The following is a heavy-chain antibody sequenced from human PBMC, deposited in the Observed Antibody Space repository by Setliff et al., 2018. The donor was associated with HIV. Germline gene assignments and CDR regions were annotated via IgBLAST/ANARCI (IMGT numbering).Heavy chain of an antibody. CDR3: ARQFRYPNRAVAGVDY. V-gene: IGHV4-59*01. D-gene: IGHD6-19*01. J-gene: IGHJ4*02. CDR2: IYIYNSGST. Sequence: SETLSLTCTVSGGSISSYYWSWIRQPPGKGLEWIGYIYIYNSGSTNYNPSLTSRVTISVDTSRNQFSLKLTSVTAADTAIYFCARQFRYPNRAVAGVDYWGQGTLVTVSS. CDR1: GGSISSYY.